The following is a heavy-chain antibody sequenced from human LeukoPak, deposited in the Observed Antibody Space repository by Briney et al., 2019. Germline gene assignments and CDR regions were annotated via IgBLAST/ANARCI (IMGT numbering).Heavy chain of an antibody. J-gene: IGHJ4*02. CDR1: GYTFTSYY. CDR2: INPSGGST. CDR3: ASDWPHWLDY. V-gene: IGHV1-46*03. Sequence: ASVKFSCKASGYTFTSYYMHWVRQAPGQGLEWRGIINPSGGSTSYAQKFQGTVTMTRHTSPSTVYMELSSLRSEATAAYYCASDWPHWLDYTGQRTIVTVSS.